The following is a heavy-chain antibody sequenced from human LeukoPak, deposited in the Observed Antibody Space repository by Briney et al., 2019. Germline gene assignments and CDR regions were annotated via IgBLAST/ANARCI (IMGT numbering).Heavy chain of an antibody. CDR3: ARAGPRGVVPAAKLELPYYYYYGMDV. J-gene: IGHJ6*02. V-gene: IGHV1-69*04. CDR1: GGTFSSYA. CDR2: IIPILGIA. Sequence: RASVKVSCKASGGTFSSYAISWVRQAPGQGLEWMGRIIPILGIANYAQKFQGSVTITADKSTSTAYMELSSLRSEDTAVYYCARAGPRGVVPAAKLELPYYYYYGMDVWGQGTTVTVSS. D-gene: IGHD2-2*01.